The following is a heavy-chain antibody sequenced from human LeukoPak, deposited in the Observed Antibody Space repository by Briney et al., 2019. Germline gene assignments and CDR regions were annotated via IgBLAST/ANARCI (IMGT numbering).Heavy chain of an antibody. CDR1: GGSISNYY. V-gene: IGHV4-4*07. CDR3: ARDLGGSQSINWFDP. J-gene: IGHJ5*02. CDR2: IYSTGSI. Sequence: SETLSLTCTASGGSISNYYWSWIRQPAGKGLEWIGRIYSTGSINDNPSLKSRVTMSVALSKNQFSLKLTSVTAADTAVYYCARDLGGSQSINWFDPWGQGTLVTVSS. D-gene: IGHD1-26*01.